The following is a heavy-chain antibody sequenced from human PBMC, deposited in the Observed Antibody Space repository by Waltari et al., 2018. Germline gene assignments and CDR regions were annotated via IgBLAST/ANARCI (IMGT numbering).Heavy chain of an antibody. D-gene: IGHD2-21*01. CDR3: AKGFEDLLPFDH. J-gene: IGHJ4*02. Sequence: EVQLVESGGTSVQPGGSLRLSCAASGFTSFNYFISWVLQAPGKGREWISASRDGGVYTYYADSVKGRFTISRDSSKNTIYLQMNSLRVEDTALYYCAKGFEDLLPFDHWGQGTLVTVST. CDR1: GFTSFNYF. V-gene: IGHV3-23*04. CDR2: SRDGGVYT.